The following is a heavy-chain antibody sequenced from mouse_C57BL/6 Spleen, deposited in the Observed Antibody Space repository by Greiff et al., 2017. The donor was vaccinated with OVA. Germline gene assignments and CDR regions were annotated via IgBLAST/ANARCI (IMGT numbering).Heavy chain of an antibody. D-gene: IGHD2-2*01. CDR3: ARGGYPYYAMDY. J-gene: IGHJ4*01. V-gene: IGHV1-22*01. CDR2: INPNNGGT. Sequence: VQLQQSGPELVKPGASVKMSCKASGYTFTDYNMHWVKQSPGKSLEWIGYINPNNGGTSHNQKFKGKATLTVNKSSSTAYMELRSLTSEDAAVYYCARGGYPYYAMDYWGQGTSVTVSS. CDR1: GYTFTDYN.